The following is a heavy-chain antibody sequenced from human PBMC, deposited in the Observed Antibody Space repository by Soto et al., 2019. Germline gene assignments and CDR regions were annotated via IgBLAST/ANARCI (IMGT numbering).Heavy chain of an antibody. Sequence: GGSLRLSCAASGFTFSSYAMSLVRQAPGKGLEWVSSISGSGGSTYYADSVKGRFTISRDNSKNTLYLQMNSLRAKDTAVYYCAKKYYYDSSGYLDYLGQGTMVTVSS. D-gene: IGHD3-22*01. CDR3: AKKYYYDSSGYLDY. V-gene: IGHV3-23*01. J-gene: IGHJ4*02. CDR1: GFTFSSYA. CDR2: ISGSGGST.